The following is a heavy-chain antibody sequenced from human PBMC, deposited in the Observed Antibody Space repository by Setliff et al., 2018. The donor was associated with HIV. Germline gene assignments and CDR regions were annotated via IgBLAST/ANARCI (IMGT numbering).Heavy chain of an antibody. V-gene: IGHV3-30*18. Sequence: GGSLRLSCAASGFIFNSYGMHWVRQAPGKGLEWVAVISYDGSNKYYGDSVKGRFTISRDNSRNTLYLQVNSLRAEDTAVYYCAKDRGIAVHGTWYAFDIWGQGTMVTVSS. CDR1: GFIFNSYG. CDR2: ISYDGSNK. CDR3: AKDRGIAVHGTWYAFDI. D-gene: IGHD6-19*01. J-gene: IGHJ3*02.